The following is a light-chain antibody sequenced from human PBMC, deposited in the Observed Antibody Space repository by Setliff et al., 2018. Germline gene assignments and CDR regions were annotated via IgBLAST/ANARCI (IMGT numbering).Light chain of an antibody. CDR3: STNTGSTTLVL. J-gene: IGLJ2*01. V-gene: IGLV2-14*03. Sequence: QSVLTQPPSASGSPGQSVTISCTGTSNDVSGYNYVSWYQQHPGKAPQLIISDVNNRPSGVSHRFSGSKSGNAASLTISDLQVEDEADYYCSTNTGSTTLVLFGGGTKVTVL. CDR1: SNDVSGYNY. CDR2: DVN.